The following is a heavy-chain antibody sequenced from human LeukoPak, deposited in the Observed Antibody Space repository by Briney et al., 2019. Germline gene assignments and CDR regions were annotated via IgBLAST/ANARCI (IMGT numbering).Heavy chain of an antibody. J-gene: IGHJ4*02. Sequence: ASVKVSCKVSRYTLTELSMHWVRQAPGEGLEWMGGFDPEDGETIYAQKFQGRVTMTEDTSTDTAYMELSSLRSEDTAAYYCATVHQGSGSYCFDYWGQGTLVTVSS. CDR2: FDPEDGET. CDR3: ATVHQGSGSYCFDY. V-gene: IGHV1-24*01. D-gene: IGHD3-10*01. CDR1: RYTLTELS.